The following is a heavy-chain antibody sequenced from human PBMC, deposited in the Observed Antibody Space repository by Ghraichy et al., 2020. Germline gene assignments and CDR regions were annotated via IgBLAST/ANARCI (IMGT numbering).Heavy chain of an antibody. D-gene: IGHD2-15*01. Sequence: SETLSLTCTVSGGSVSSGSYYWSWIRQPPGKGLEWIGYIYYNGSTIYNPSLKSRVTISVDTSKNHFSLKLSSVTAADTAVYYCARVAQVPKPVGVDRSYYYYGMDVWGQGTTVTVSS. CDR2: IYYNGST. V-gene: IGHV4-61*03. CDR3: ARVAQVPKPVGVDRSYYYYGMDV. J-gene: IGHJ6*02. CDR1: GGSVSSGSYY.